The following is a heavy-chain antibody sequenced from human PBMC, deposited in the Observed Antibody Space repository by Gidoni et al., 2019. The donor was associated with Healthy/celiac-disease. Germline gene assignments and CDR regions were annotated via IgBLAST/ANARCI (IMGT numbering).Heavy chain of an antibody. CDR3: TSSFIVVVPAAQVDY. D-gene: IGHD2-2*01. J-gene: IGHJ4*02. CDR2: IRSKANSYAT. CDR1: GFTFSGSA. Sequence: EVQLVESGGGLVQPGGSLKLSCAASGFTFSGSAMHWVRQASGKGLEWVGRIRSKANSYATAYAASVKGRFTISRDDSKNTAYLQMNSLKTEDTAVYYCTSSFIVVVPAAQVDYWGQGTLVTVSS. V-gene: IGHV3-73*01.